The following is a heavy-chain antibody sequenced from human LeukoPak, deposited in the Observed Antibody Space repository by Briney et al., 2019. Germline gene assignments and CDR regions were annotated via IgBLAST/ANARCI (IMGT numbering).Heavy chain of an antibody. J-gene: IGHJ3*02. CDR3: AGERDCTATTCYGGASDI. V-gene: IGHV1-2*02. CDR2: INPNSGIS. CDR1: GYTFTGYY. Sequence: ASVKVSCKASGYTFTGYYIHWVRQAPGQGLEWMGWINPNSGISNNAQKFQGRVTMTRDTSISTAYMELSRLRSDDTAVYYCAGERDCTATTCYGGASDIWGQGTMVTVPS. D-gene: IGHD2-2*01.